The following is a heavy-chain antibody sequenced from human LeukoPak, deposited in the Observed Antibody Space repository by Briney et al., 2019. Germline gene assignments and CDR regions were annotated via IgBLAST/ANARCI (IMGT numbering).Heavy chain of an antibody. CDR3: ARATDSNGWLFDY. V-gene: IGHV4-59*01. D-gene: IGHD6-19*01. CDR2: INYSGST. Sequence: SETLSLTCTVSGGSISSYYWSWSRQPPAKGLEGIGYINYSGSTNYNPSLKSQVTISVDTSRNQFSLKLTSVTAADTAVYYCARATDSNGWLFDYWGQGTLVTVSS. CDR1: GGSISSYY. J-gene: IGHJ4*02.